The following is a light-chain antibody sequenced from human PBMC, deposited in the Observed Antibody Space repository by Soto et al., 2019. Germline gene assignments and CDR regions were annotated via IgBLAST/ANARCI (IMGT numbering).Light chain of an antibody. CDR2: EVT. CDR3: SSYTTSGTWV. CDR1: SSDIGGYKY. Sequence: QSALTQPASVSGSPGQSITISCTGTSSDIGGYKYVYWYQKYPGKAPKLMIFEVTNRPSGVSYRFSGSKSGNTASLTISGLQPEDEADYYCSSYTTSGTWVFGGGTKVTVL. V-gene: IGLV2-14*01. J-gene: IGLJ3*02.